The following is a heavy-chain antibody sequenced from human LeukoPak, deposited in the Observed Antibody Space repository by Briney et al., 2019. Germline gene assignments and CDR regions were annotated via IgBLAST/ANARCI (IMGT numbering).Heavy chain of an antibody. V-gene: IGHV3-21*01. J-gene: IGHJ3*02. CDR1: GLTFNRYS. Sequence: PGGSLRLSCVASGLTFNRYSMNWVRQAPGKGLEWVSSICSSSGCIYYADSVRGRFTVSRDNAKNSAFLQMNNLRAEDAAVYYCARTTMMDAFDIWGQGTMVTVSS. D-gene: IGHD3-22*01. CDR2: ICSSSGCI. CDR3: ARTTMMDAFDI.